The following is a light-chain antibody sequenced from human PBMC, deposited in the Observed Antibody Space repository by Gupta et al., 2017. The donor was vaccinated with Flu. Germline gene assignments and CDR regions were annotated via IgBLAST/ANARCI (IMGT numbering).Light chain of an antibody. V-gene: IGLV2-8*01. CDR3: GTDAGNNNWV. CDR1: SSDVGGDYY. Sequence: QSALTQPPSASGSPGQSVTISCTATSSDVGGDYYVSWYQQHPAKAPKFIIYEGTKRPSGVSGRFSGSKSGNTASLTISGLQADDEADYYCGTDAGNNNWVFGGGTKLTVL. CDR2: EGT. J-gene: IGLJ3*02.